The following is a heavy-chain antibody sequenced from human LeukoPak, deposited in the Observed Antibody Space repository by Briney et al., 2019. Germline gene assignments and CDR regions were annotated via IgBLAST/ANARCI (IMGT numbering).Heavy chain of an antibody. CDR1: GLSPSDYG. CDR3: TRGRYQFLGPNDC. CDR2: ITMNSVR. Sequence: GGSLRLSCSASGLSPSDYGMSWVRQAPGKGLEWVSYITMNSVRIYADSVKGRFTISRDNDKNSVYLQMNTLRDEDTAVYYCTRGRYQFLGPNDCWGQGSQVTVSS. V-gene: IGHV3-69-1*01. J-gene: IGHJ4*02. D-gene: IGHD2-2*01.